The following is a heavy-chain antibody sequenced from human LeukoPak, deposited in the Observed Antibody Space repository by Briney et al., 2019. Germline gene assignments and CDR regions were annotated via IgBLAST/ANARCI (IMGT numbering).Heavy chain of an antibody. J-gene: IGHJ4*02. CDR1: GFTFSSYW. CDR2: IKQDGSEK. CDR3: ARDRSQQLSSHYFDY. D-gene: IGHD6-13*01. Sequence: GGSLRLSCAASGFTFSSYWMSWVRQAPGKGLEWVANIKQDGSEKYYVDSVKGRFTISRDNAKNSLYLQMNSLRAEDTAVYYCARDRSQQLSSHYFDYWGQGTLVTVSS. V-gene: IGHV3-7*01.